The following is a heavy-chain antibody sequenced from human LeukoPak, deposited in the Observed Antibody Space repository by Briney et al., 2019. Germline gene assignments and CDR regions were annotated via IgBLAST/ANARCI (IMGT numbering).Heavy chain of an antibody. D-gene: IGHD1-26*01. CDR3: ARAWELLAGVYYFDY. J-gene: IGHJ4*02. CDR1: GYTFTGYY. CDR2: INPNSGGT. V-gene: IGHV1-2*02. Sequence: ALVRVSCTASGYTFTGYYMHWVRQAPGQGLEWMGWINPNSGGTNYAQKFQGRVTMTRDTSISTAYMELSRLRSDDTAVYYCARAWELLAGVYYFDYWGQGTLVTVSS.